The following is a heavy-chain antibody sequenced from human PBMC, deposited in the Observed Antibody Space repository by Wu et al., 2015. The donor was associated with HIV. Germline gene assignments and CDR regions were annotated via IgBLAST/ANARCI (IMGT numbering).Heavy chain of an antibody. CDR2: ISAYNGNT. CDR1: GYTFTSYG. Sequence: QVQLVQSGAEVKKPGASVKVSCKASGYTFTSYGISWVRQAPGQGLEWMGWISAYNGNTNYAQKLQGRVTMTTDTSTSTAYMELRSLRSDDTAVYYCARGSILEMTTAFLLITYVMDVVGPKGPRSPSP. V-gene: IGHV1-18*01. J-gene: IGHJ6*02. D-gene: IGHD5-24*01. CDR3: ARGSILEMTTAFLLITYVMDV.